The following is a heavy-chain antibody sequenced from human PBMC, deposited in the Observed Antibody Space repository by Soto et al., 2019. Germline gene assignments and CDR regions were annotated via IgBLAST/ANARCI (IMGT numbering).Heavy chain of an antibody. Sequence: PGESLKISCKGSGYSFTSYWIGWVRQMPGKGLEWMGIIYPGDSDTRYSPSFQGQVTISADKSISTAYLQWSSLKASDTAMYYCARSFMVRGVIGWFDPWGQGTLVTVSS. V-gene: IGHV5-51*01. CDR1: GYSFTSYW. CDR2: IYPGDSDT. D-gene: IGHD3-10*01. CDR3: ARSFMVRGVIGWFDP. J-gene: IGHJ5*02.